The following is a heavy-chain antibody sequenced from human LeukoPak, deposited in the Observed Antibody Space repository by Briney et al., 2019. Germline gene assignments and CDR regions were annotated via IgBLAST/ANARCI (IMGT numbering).Heavy chain of an antibody. J-gene: IGHJ4*02. CDR2: INTDGTTT. V-gene: IGHV3-74*01. CDR1: GFTFSSYW. CDR3: ARDPWGYRAGVMDL. D-gene: IGHD5-18*01. Sequence: GWSLRLSCAASGFTFSSYWMHWVRQAPGEGLMWVSHINTDGTTTTYADSVKGRFSISRDNAKNTLYLHMNSLRAEDTAVYYCARDPWGYRAGVMDLWGQGTLLTVSS.